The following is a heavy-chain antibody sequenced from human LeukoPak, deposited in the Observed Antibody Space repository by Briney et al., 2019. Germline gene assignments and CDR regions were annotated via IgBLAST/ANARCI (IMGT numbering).Heavy chain of an antibody. CDR3: ARSDYGDYVNY. D-gene: IGHD4-17*01. CDR2: IYYSGST. V-gene: IGHV4-59*08. Sequence: SGTLSLTRTVSGGSISSYYWSWIRQPPGKGLEWIGYIYYSGSTNYNPSLKSRVTISVDTSKNQFSLKLSSVTAADTAVYYCARSDYGDYVNYWGQGTLVTVSS. J-gene: IGHJ4*02. CDR1: GGSISSYY.